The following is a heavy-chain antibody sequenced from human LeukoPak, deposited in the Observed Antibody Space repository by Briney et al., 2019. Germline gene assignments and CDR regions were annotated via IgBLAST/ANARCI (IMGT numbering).Heavy chain of an antibody. CDR1: GFTFSSYA. Sequence: GGSLRLSCAASGFTFSSYAMHWVRQAPGKGLEWVAVISYDGSNKYYADSVKGRFTISRDNSKNTLYPQMNNLRVEDTAVYYCAREDTVLIQYNYHHYAMDVWGQGTTVTVSS. CDR2: ISYDGSNK. D-gene: IGHD5-18*01. CDR3: AREDTVLIQYNYHHYAMDV. J-gene: IGHJ6*02. V-gene: IGHV3-30-3*01.